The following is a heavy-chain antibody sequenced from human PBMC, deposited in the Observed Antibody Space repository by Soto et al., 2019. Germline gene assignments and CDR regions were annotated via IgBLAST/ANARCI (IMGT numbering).Heavy chain of an antibody. Sequence: SETLSLTCTVSGGSISSYYWSWIRQPPGKGLEWIGYIYYSGSTNYNPSLKSRVTISVDTSKNQFSLKLSSVTAADTAVYYCARDSRYGENWFDPWGQGTLVIVSS. CDR1: GGSISSYY. V-gene: IGHV4-59*01. J-gene: IGHJ5*02. D-gene: IGHD3-10*01. CDR2: IYYSGST. CDR3: ARDSRYGENWFDP.